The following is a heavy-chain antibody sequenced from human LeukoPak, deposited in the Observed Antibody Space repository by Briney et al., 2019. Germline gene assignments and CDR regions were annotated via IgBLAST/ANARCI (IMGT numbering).Heavy chain of an antibody. CDR3: ARDYDILTGYYYYGMDV. D-gene: IGHD3-9*01. CDR1: GFTFSSYS. CDR2: ISSSSSYI. Sequence: GGSLRLSCAASGFTFSSYSMNWVRQAPGKGLEWVSSISSSSSYIYYADSVKGRFTISRDNAKNSLYLQMNSLRAEDTAVHYCARDYDILTGYYYYGMDVWGQGTTVTVSS. V-gene: IGHV3-21*01. J-gene: IGHJ6*02.